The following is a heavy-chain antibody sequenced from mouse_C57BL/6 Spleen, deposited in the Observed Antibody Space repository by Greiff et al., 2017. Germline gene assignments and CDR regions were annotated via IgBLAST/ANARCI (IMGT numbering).Heavy chain of an antibody. CDR3: ARKDYGNFWFAY. CDR2: ISSGSSTI. J-gene: IGHJ3*01. D-gene: IGHD2-1*01. Sequence: EVMLVESGGGLVKPGGSLKLSCAASGFTFSDYGMHWVRQAPEKGLEWVAYISSGSSTIYYEDTVTGRFPISRDNAKYTLFLQMHSLRSEDTAMYYCARKDYGNFWFAYWGQGTLVTVSA. CDR1: GFTFSDYG. V-gene: IGHV5-17*01.